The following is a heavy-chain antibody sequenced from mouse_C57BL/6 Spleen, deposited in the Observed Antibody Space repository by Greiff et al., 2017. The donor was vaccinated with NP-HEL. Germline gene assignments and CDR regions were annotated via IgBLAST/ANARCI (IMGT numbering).Heavy chain of an antibody. D-gene: IGHD2-1*01. CDR2: ILPGSGST. Sequence: QVQLKQSGAELMKPGASVKLSCKATGYTFTGYWIEWVKQRPGHGLEWIGEILPGSGSTNYNEKFKGKATFTADTSSNTAYMQLSSLTTEDSAIYYCARGLYYGNYGAWFAYWGQGTLVTVSA. CDR1: GYTFTGYW. V-gene: IGHV1-9*01. J-gene: IGHJ3*01. CDR3: ARGLYYGNYGAWFAY.